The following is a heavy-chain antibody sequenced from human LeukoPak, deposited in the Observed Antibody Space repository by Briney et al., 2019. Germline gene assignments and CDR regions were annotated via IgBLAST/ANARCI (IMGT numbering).Heavy chain of an antibody. Sequence: WASVKVSCKASGYTFTSYDINWVRQATGQGLEWMGWMNPNSGNTGYAQKFQGRVTMTRNTSISTAYMELSSLRSEDTAVYYCAKQHGGTGDGPFDYWGQGTLVTVSS. J-gene: IGHJ4*02. CDR3: AKQHGGTGDGPFDY. CDR1: GYTFTSYD. V-gene: IGHV1-8*01. D-gene: IGHD7-27*01. CDR2: MNPNSGNT.